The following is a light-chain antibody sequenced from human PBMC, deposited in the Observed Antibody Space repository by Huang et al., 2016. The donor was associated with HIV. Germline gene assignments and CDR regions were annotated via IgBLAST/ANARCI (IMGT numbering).Light chain of an antibody. V-gene: IGKV1-NL1*01. Sequence: DIQMTQSPSSLSASIGDSVTITCRASQDISSSVAWYQQTSGKPPKLRLYVASRLESGVPSRFSGSGSGTDYTLTITSLQPEDFATYYCQQYFSIPFTFGPGTKVDMK. CDR3: QQYFSIPFT. CDR1: QDISSS. CDR2: VAS. J-gene: IGKJ3*01.